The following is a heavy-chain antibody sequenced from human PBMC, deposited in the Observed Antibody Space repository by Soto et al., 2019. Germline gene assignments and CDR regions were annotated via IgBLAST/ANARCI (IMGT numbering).Heavy chain of an antibody. CDR2: ISYDGTNK. D-gene: IGHD5-18*01. CDR1: GFSFSISP. J-gene: IGHJ4*02. Sequence: GVSLRLSCAASGFSFSISPMHWVRQAPGKGPEWVALISYDGTNKFYADSVKGRFTISRDNAKNSLYLQMNSLRAEDTAVYYCARGGDTAMVTFGYWGQGTLVTVSS. V-gene: IGHV3-30-3*01. CDR3: ARGGDTAMVTFGY.